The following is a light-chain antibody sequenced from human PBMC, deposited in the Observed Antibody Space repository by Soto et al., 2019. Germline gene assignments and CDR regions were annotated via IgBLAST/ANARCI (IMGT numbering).Light chain of an antibody. V-gene: IGLV7-43*01. CDR3: LRYNGAGVI. J-gene: IGLJ2*01. Sequence: QTVVTQEPSLTVSPGGTVTLTCTSDTGAVTSGHCPNWFQQKPGQPPRALIYSTSNRHSWTPARFSGSLLGGKAALTLSGVQLRDDAEYYCLRYNGAGVISGGVTKRTVL. CDR2: STS. CDR1: TGAVTSGHC.